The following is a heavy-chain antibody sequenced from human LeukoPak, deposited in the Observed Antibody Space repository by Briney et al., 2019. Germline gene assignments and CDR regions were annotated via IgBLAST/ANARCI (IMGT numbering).Heavy chain of an antibody. J-gene: IGHJ5*02. CDR2: FDPEDGET. Sequence: ASVKVSCKVSGYTLTELSMHWVRQAPGKGLEWMGGFDPEDGETIYAQKFQGRVTMTEDTSTDTAYMELSSLRSEDTAVYYCATASKLTDLTWFDPWGQGTLVTVSS. CDR1: GYTLTELS. D-gene: IGHD4-11*01. CDR3: ATASKLTDLTWFDP. V-gene: IGHV1-24*01.